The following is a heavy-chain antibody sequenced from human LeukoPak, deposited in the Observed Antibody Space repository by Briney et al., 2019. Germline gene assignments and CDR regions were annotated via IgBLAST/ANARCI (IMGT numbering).Heavy chain of an antibody. CDR1: GYTFTSYG. D-gene: IGHD6-25*01. J-gene: IGHJ3*02. V-gene: IGHV1-18*01. Sequence: ASVKVSCKASGYTFTSYGISWVRLAPGQGLEWMGWISAYNGNTNYAQKLQGRVTMTTDTSTSTAYMELSSLRSEDTAVYYCARGPATGEAFDIWGQGTMVTVSS. CDR2: ISAYNGNT. CDR3: ARGPATGEAFDI.